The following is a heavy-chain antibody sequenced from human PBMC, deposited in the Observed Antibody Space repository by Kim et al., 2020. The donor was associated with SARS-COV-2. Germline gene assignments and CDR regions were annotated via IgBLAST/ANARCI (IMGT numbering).Heavy chain of an antibody. Sequence: GGSLRLSCAASGFTFSSYAMHWVRQAPGKGLEWVAVISYDGSNKYYADSVKGRFTISRDNSKNTLYLQMNSLRAEDTAVYYCARVDCSGGSCYMPDYYYYYGMDVWGQGTTVTVSS. CDR3: ARVDCSGGSCYMPDYYYYYGMDV. CDR1: GFTFSSYA. V-gene: IGHV3-30-3*01. J-gene: IGHJ6*02. CDR2: ISYDGSNK. D-gene: IGHD2-15*01.